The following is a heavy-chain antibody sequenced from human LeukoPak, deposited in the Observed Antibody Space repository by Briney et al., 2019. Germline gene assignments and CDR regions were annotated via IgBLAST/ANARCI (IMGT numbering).Heavy chain of an antibody. CDR2: INAGSGNT. V-gene: IGHV1-3*01. J-gene: IGHJ3*02. CDR1: GYTFTSYA. CDR3: ARDWPRVNAFDI. Sequence: GASVKVSCKASGYTFTSYAMHWVRQAPGQRLEWMGWINAGSGNTKYSQKFQGRVTITRDTSASTAYMELSSLRSEDTAVYYCARDWPRVNAFDIWGQGTMVTVSS.